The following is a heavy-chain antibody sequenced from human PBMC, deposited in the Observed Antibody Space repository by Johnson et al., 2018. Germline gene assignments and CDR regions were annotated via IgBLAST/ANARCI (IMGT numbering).Heavy chain of an antibody. CDR2: ISWNSGSI. CDR1: GFTFDDYA. V-gene: IGHV3-9*01. CDR3: AKDMYYVDSIGAFAI. J-gene: IGHJ3*02. Sequence: EVQLVESGGGLEQPGRSLRLSCAASGFTFDDYAMHWVRQAPGKGLEWVSGISWNSGSIGYADSVKGRFTISQDNAMNSLYLQMNSLSVEDTALYYCAKDMYYVDSIGAFAIWGQGTMVTVSS. D-gene: IGHD4-17*01.